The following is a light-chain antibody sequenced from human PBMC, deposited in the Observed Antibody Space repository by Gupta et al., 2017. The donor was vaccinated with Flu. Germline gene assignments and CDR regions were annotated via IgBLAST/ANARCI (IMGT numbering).Light chain of an antibody. V-gene: IGKV2-28*01. CDR2: LGS. CDR3: MQALQTAIT. J-gene: IGKJ5*01. Sequence: DIVMTQSPLSLPVTPGEPASISCRSSQSLLHSNGYNYLDWYLQKPGQSPQLLIYLGSNRASGVPDRFSGSGSGTDFTLKISRVEAEDVGVYYCMQALQTAITFGQGHDWRLN. CDR1: QSLLHSNGYNY.